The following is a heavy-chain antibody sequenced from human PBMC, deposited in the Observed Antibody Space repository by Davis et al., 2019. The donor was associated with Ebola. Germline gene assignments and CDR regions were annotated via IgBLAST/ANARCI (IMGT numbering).Heavy chain of an antibody. Sequence: AASMKVSCKASGYTFTSYAMHWVRQAPGQRLEWMGWINAGNGNTKYSQKFQGRVTITRDTSASTAYMELSSLRSEDTAVYYCARGRDYYERSGYSPFSWFDLWGQGTLVTVSS. J-gene: IGHJ5*02. CDR2: INAGNGNT. CDR1: GYTFTSYA. D-gene: IGHD3-22*01. CDR3: ARGRDYYERSGYSPFSWFDL. V-gene: IGHV1-3*01.